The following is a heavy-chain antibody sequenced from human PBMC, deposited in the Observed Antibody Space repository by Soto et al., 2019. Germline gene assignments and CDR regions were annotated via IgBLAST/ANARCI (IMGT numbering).Heavy chain of an antibody. CDR2: ISGYDGNT. CDR1: VFTLNYLG. CDR3: AKDLNNRGSSSIDY. J-gene: IGHJ4*02. V-gene: IGHV1-18*01. D-gene: IGHD6-13*01. Sequence: XSVKVSCKASVFTLNYLGVSWVRQAPGQGLEWMGWISGYDGNTNFAQKYEGRVTMTIDSSTSTAYMELRNLRSDDTAVYYCAKDLNNRGSSSIDYWGQGTLVTVSS.